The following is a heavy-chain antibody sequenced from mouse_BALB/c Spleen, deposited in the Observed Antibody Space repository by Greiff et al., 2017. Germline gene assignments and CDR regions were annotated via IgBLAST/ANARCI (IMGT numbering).Heavy chain of an antibody. Sequence: QVQLQQSGPELVKPGASVRISCKASGYTFTSYYIHWVKQRPGQGLEWIGWIYPGNVNTKYNEKFKGKATLTADKSSSTAYMQLSSLTSEDSAVYFCARRISSSYFDYWGQGTTLTVSS. CDR2: IYPGNVNT. J-gene: IGHJ2*01. D-gene: IGHD1-1*01. CDR3: ARRISSSYFDY. CDR1: GYTFTSYY. V-gene: IGHV1S56*01.